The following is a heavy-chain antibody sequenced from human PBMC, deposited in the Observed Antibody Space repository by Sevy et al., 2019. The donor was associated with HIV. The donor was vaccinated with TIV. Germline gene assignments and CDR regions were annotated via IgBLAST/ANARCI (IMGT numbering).Heavy chain of an antibody. CDR2: VRSKGDGGTA. Sequence: GGSLRLSCAASGFSFSDAWLSWVRQVPGKGLEWVGRVRSKGDGGTAEYAAPVKGRFTIGRDDSKNTMYVQMNNLKNEDTGIYYCTTEGADWGQGTLVTVSS. J-gene: IGHJ1*01. CDR3: TTEGAD. V-gene: IGHV3-15*01. CDR1: GFSFSDAW.